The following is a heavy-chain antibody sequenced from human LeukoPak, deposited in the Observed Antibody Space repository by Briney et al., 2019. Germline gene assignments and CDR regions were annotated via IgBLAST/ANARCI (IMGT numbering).Heavy chain of an antibody. D-gene: IGHD6-13*01. V-gene: IGHV3-21*04. J-gene: IGHJ4*02. Sequence: GGSLRLSCAASGFSFRSYSMDWVRQAPGKGLEWVSSITGSSSYISYADSVKGRFTISRDNAKNSLYLQMNSLRAEDTAVYYCASYLTGDSDYWGQGTLVTVSS. CDR3: ASYLTGDSDY. CDR1: GFSFRSYS. CDR2: ITGSSSYI.